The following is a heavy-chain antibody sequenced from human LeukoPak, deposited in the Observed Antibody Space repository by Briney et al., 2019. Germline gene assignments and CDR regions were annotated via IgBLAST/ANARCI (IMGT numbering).Heavy chain of an antibody. CDR3: ARDLRSSGYYWLTTFDI. CDR2: IIPIFGTA. D-gene: IGHD3-22*01. Sequence: SVKVSCKASGGTFSSYAINWVRQAPGQGLEWMGGIIPIFGTANYAQKFQGRVTITADESTSTAYMELSSLRSEDTAVYYCARDLRSSGYYWLTTFDIWGQGTMVTVSS. J-gene: IGHJ3*02. CDR1: GGTFSSYA. V-gene: IGHV1-69*13.